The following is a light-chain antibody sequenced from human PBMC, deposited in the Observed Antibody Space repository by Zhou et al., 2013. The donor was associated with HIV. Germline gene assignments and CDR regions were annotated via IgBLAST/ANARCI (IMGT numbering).Light chain of an antibody. CDR1: QGISSY. V-gene: IGKV1-8*01. J-gene: IGKJ1*01. CDR2: KTS. Sequence: AIRITQSPSSLSASTGDRVTITCRASQGISSYLAWYQQKPGKAPKLLIYKTSTLQSGVPSRFSGSGSGTEFTLTISSLQPDDFATYYCQQSYNIPRTFGQGTKVEFK. CDR3: QQSYNIPRT.